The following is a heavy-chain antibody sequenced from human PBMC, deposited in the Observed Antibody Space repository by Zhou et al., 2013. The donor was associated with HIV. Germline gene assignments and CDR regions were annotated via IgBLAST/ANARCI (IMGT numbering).Heavy chain of an antibody. D-gene: IGHD3-16*01. Sequence: QVQLVQSGAEVKKPGASVKVSCKASGYTFISFYMHWVRQAPGQGLEWMGVINPSSGSTTYAEKFQGRVTMTTDTSTSTLYMELSSLRSEDTASYYCARFEFIVTFGGVAPNSYHFDNWGQGTLITVSS. V-gene: IGHV1-46*01. CDR1: GYTFISFY. CDR2: INPSSGST. J-gene: IGHJ4*02. CDR3: ARFEFIVTFGGVAPNSYHFDN.